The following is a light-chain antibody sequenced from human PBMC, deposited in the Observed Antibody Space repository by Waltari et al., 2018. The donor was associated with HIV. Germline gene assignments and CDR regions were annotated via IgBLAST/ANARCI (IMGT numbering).Light chain of an antibody. CDR2: AAS. J-gene: IGKJ1*01. CDR1: QCIEKD. Sequence: IQLTQSPSSLAASFGATVTITCRASQCIEKDVAWYQQKPGKAPERLIYAASTLHIGVSSRFSGSGSGTEFLLTITSLQPEDSATYYCLQLRTFPRTFGQGTKVEVK. V-gene: IGKV1-17*01. CDR3: LQLRTFPRT.